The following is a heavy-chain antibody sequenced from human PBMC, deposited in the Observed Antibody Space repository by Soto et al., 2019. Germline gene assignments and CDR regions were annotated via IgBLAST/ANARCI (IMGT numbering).Heavy chain of an antibody. V-gene: IGHV1-3*01. CDR1: GFTFIKYA. CDR3: ARDYADIAVAGIPLLAH. CDR2: INAGNGNT. D-gene: IGHD6-19*01. J-gene: IGHJ4*01. Sequence: QVQLVQSGAEVKKPGASVNVSCKASGFTFIKYAMHWVRQAPGQRPEWVGWINAGNGNTRYSQRWQGRVTITRDTSASTVYMDLSSLRSEDTAVYYCARDYADIAVAGIPLLAHWGQGTLVTVSS.